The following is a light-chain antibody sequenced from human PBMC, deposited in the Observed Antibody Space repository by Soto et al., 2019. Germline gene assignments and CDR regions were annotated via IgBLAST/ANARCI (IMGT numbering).Light chain of an antibody. CDR3: QQSYGTHRT. CDR1: QSISSY. J-gene: IGKJ1*01. V-gene: IGKV1-39*01. CDR2: AAS. Sequence: DIQMAQSPSSLSASVGDRVTITCRASQSISSYLNWYQQKPGKAPKLLIYAASSLQSGVPSRFSGSGSGTVLTLTIRGLQPEDFAIYNCQQSYGTHRTFGQGTKVEIK.